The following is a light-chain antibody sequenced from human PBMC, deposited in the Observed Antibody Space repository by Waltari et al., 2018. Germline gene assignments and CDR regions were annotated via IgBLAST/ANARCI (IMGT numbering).Light chain of an antibody. CDR3: QQTYSVPYT. J-gene: IGKJ2*01. CDR1: PSISTY. Sequence: DIQMTQSPSSLSASVVDRVTITCRASPSISTYLNWYQQKPGKAPNLLIHAASTLQSGVPSRFSGSGSGTGFTLTISSLQPEDCATYYCQQTYSVPYTFGQGTRLEIK. CDR2: AAS. V-gene: IGKV1-39*01.